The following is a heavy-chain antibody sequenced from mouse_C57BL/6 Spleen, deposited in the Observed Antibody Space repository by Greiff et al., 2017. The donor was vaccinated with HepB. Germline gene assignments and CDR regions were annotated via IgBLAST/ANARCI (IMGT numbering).Heavy chain of an antibody. J-gene: IGHJ1*03. CDR3: ARGGGSSYYWYFDV. D-gene: IGHD1-1*01. CDR2: ISSGGSYT. V-gene: IGHV5-6*01. Sequence: EVHLVESGGDLVKPGGSLKLSCAASGFTFSSYGMSWVRQTPDRRLEWVATISSGGSYTYYPDSVKGRFTISRDNAKNTLYLQMSSLKSEDTAMYYCARGGGSSYYWYFDVWGTGTTVTVSS. CDR1: GFTFSSYG.